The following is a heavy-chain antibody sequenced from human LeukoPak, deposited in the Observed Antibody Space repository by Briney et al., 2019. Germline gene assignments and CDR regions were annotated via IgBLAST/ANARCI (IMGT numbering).Heavy chain of an antibody. D-gene: IGHD3-9*01. V-gene: IGHV3-7*05. CDR2: IKQDGVEQ. CDR1: GFTFSSYW. J-gene: IGHJ4*02. Sequence: GGSLRLSCAASGFTFSSYWMSWVRQAPGKGLEWVANIKQDGVEQYYVDSVEGRFTISRDNAKSSLFLQMNSLRAEDTAVYYCAKEQFLRYFDRNGYYFDHWGQGTLVTVSS. CDR3: AKEQFLRYFDRNGYYFDH.